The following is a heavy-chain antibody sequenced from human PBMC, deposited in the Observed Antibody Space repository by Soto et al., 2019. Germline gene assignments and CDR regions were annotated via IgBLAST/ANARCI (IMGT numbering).Heavy chain of an antibody. Sequence: GGSLRLSCAASGFTFSSYDMHWVRQATGKGLERVSAIGTAGDTYYPGSVKVRFTISRENAKNSLYLQMHSLRAGDTAVYYCARGRGSYYYYMGVWGKGTTVALSS. CDR1: GFTFSSYD. V-gene: IGHV3-13*01. J-gene: IGHJ6*03. CDR3: ARGRGSYYYYMGV. D-gene: IGHD1-26*01. CDR2: IGTAGDT.